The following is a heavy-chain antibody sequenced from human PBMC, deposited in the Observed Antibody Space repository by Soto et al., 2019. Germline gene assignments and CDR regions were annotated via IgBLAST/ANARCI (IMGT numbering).Heavy chain of an antibody. V-gene: IGHV1-69*12. J-gene: IGHJ4*02. CDR1: GGTFSSYA. Sequence: QVQLVQSGAEVKKPGSSVKVSCKASGGTFSSYAISWVRQAPGQGLEWMGGIISIFGTANYAQKFQGRVTITADESTRTAYMELSSLSSEDTAVYFCASSGIAVAGIDYWGQGTLVTVSS. CDR2: IISIFGTA. D-gene: IGHD6-19*01. CDR3: ASSGIAVAGIDY.